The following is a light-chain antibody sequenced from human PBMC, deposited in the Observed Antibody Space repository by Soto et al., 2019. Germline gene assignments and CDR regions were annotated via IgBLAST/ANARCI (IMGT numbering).Light chain of an antibody. CDR3: SSYTSSSTYV. CDR2: DVS. V-gene: IGLV2-14*01. Sequence: QSALTQPASVSGSPGQSITISCTGTSSDVGGYHYVSWYQQHPGKAPKLMIYDVSNRPSGVSNLFSGSKSGNTASLTISGLQAEDEPDYYCSSYTSSSTYVFGTGTKLTVL. CDR1: SSDVGGYHY. J-gene: IGLJ1*01.